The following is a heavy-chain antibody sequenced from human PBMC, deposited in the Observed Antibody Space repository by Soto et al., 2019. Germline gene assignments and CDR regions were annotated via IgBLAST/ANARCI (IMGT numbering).Heavy chain of an antibody. CDR2: IYPGDSNT. V-gene: IGHV5-51*01. Sequence: SLKISCKASGYSFTSYWIGWVRQLPGKGLEWMGIIYPGDSNTIYSPSFQGHITISADKSITTAYLHWSSLRASDTAMYYCARQDGYFRSYYYGMDVWGQGTTVTVYS. D-gene: IGHD5-12*01. CDR3: ARQDGYFRSYYYGMDV. CDR1: GYSFTSYW. J-gene: IGHJ6*02.